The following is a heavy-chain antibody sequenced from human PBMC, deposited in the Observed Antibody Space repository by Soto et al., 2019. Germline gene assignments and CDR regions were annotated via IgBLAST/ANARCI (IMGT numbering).Heavy chain of an antibody. J-gene: IGHJ4*02. Sequence: GESLKISCKASGYTFNSYGISWVRQAPGQGLEWMGWISAYNGNTNYAQKLQGRVTMTTDTSTSTAYMELRSLRSDDTAVYYCARDSFRYSYGYYFDYWGQGTLVTVSS. CDR2: ISAYNGNT. D-gene: IGHD5-18*01. V-gene: IGHV1-18*01. CDR3: ARDSFRYSYGYYFDY. CDR1: GYTFNSYG.